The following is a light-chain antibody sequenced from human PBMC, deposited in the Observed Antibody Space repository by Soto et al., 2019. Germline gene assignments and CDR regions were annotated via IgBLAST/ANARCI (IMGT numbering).Light chain of an antibody. CDR1: SSDVGAYDF. Sequence: QSALTQPASVSGSPGQSITISCTGTSSDVGAYDFVSWYQHYPGKAPKLLTFDVTHRPPGISDRFSGSKSANTASLTISGLQAEDEAFYYCSSYTTRSTLVFGGGTKVTVL. CDR3: SSYTTRSTLV. J-gene: IGLJ1*01. V-gene: IGLV2-14*01. CDR2: DVT.